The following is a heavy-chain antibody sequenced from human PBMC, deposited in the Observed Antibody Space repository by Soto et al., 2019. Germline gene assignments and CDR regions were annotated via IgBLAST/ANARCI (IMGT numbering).Heavy chain of an antibody. V-gene: IGHV4-59*08. CDR1: GGSISSYY. D-gene: IGHD1-26*01. CDR2: IYYSGST. CDR3: ARRYGGNLDY. Sequence: QVQLQESGPGLVKPSETLSLTCTVSGGSISSYYWSWIRQPPGKGLGWIGYIYYSGSTNYNPSLKRRVPLSVDTSKNQFSLKLSSVTAADTAVYYCARRYGGNLDYWGQGTLVTVSS. J-gene: IGHJ4*02.